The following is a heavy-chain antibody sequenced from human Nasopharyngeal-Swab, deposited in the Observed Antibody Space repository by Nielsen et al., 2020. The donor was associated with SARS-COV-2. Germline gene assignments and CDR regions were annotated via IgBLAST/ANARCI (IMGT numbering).Heavy chain of an antibody. D-gene: IGHD5-18*01. Sequence: GGSLRLSCATSGFTFSNYWMHWVRQAPGKGLEWVSAISGSGGSTYYADSVKGRFTISRDNSKNTLYLQMNSLRAEDTAVYYCAKDGMVRGAFDIWGQGTMVTVSS. CDR2: ISGSGGST. V-gene: IGHV3-23*01. J-gene: IGHJ3*02. CDR1: GFTFSNYW. CDR3: AKDGMVRGAFDI.